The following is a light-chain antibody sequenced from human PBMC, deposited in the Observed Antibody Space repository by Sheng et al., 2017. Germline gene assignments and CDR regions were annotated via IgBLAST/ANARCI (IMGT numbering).Light chain of an antibody. CDR2: VAS. Sequence: DIQLTQSPSFLSASVGDRVNITCRASQGVSSYLAWYQQRPGKAPKLLISVASKLQSGVPSRFSGSGSGTEFTLTISSLQPEDFAVYYCHQLHSYPRTFGQGTKVEIK. J-gene: IGKJ1*01. CDR1: QGVSSY. CDR3: HQLHSYPRT. V-gene: IGKV1-9*01.